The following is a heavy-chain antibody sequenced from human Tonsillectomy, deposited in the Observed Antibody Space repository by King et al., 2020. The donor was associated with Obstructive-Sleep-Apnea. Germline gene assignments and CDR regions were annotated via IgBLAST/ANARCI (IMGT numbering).Heavy chain of an antibody. CDR3: LCHTRGAAD. V-gene: IGHV1-8*02. CDR1: GYTFTSYD. CDR2: MNPNSGNN. D-gene: IGHD2-8*01. Sequence: QLVQSGAEVKQPGASVKVSCKASGYTFTSYDINWVRQATGQGLEWVGWMNPNSGNNGSAQKFKGSLTMTRDTSQSTAYMELSSLRSEDTAVYYCLCHTRGAADWGQGTLVTVSS. J-gene: IGHJ4*02.